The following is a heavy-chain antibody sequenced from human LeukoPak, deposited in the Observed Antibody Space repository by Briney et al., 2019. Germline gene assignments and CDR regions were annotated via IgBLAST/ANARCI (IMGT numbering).Heavy chain of an antibody. CDR2: ISGSGGST. Sequence: PGGSLRLSCAASGFTFSSYAMSWVRQAPGKGLEWVSAISGSGGSTYYADSVKGRFTISRDNSKNTLYLQMNSLRAEDTAVYYCAKGGSGVLRFLEWLRFDYWGQGTLVTVSS. CDR1: GFTFSSYA. D-gene: IGHD3-3*01. V-gene: IGHV3-23*01. J-gene: IGHJ4*02. CDR3: AKGGSGVLRFLEWLRFDY.